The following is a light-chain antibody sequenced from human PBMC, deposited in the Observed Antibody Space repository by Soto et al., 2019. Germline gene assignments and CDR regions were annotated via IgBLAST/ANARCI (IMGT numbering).Light chain of an antibody. CDR1: SSDVGGYNY. V-gene: IGLV2-14*01. Sequence: QSALTQPASVSGSPGQSITISCTGTSSDVGGYNYVSWYQQHPGKAPQLMISEVSNRPSGLSNRFSGSKSGNTASLTISGLQAEDEADYYCSSYTSSSTPYVFGTGTKVTVL. CDR3: SSYTSSSTPYV. CDR2: EVS. J-gene: IGLJ1*01.